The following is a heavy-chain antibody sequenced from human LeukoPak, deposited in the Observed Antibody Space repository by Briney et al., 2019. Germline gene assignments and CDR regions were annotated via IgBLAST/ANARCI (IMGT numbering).Heavy chain of an antibody. CDR2: ISSGSSTI. CDR3: ARFSGRN. J-gene: IGHJ4*02. D-gene: IGHD2-15*01. CDR1: GFTFSSYS. V-gene: IGHV3-48*04. Sequence: GGSLRLSCAASGFTFSSYSMSWVRQAPGKGLEWVSYISSGSSTINYADSVRGRFTISRDNAKNSLNLQMGSLRAEDTAVYYCARFSGRNWGQGTLVTVSS.